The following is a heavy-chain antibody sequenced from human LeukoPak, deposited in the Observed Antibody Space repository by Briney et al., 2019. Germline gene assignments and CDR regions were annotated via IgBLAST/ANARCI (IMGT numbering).Heavy chain of an antibody. D-gene: IGHD2/OR15-2a*01. CDR3: AKDFKNSVVPLDY. Sequence: GGSLRLSCAASGFTFNFYSMSWVRQAPGKGLEWVSAISGSGGSTYYADSVKGRFTISRDNSKNTLYLQMNSLRAEDTAVYYCAKDFKNSVVPLDYWGQGTLVTVSS. CDR1: GFTFNFYS. V-gene: IGHV3-23*01. CDR2: ISGSGGST. J-gene: IGHJ4*02.